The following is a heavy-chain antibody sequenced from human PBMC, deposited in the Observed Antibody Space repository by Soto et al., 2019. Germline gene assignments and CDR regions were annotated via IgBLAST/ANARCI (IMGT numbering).Heavy chain of an antibody. CDR1: GDSVSSNRAA. CDR2: TYYRSKWKN. Sequence: PLQTLSLTCVISGDSVSSNRAAWNWVRQSPSRDLEWLGRTYYRSKWKNDYALSVNSRITINPDTSKNQFSLQLNSVTPEDTAVYCCVRVVDSSFDYWGQGTLVSVSS. V-gene: IGHV6-1*01. D-gene: IGHD6-13*01. J-gene: IGHJ4*02. CDR3: VRVVDSSFDY.